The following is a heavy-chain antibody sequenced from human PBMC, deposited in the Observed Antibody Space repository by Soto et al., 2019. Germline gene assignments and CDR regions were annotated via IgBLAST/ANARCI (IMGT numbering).Heavy chain of an antibody. CDR1: GFTFSSYA. CDR2: ISGSGGST. V-gene: IGHV3-23*01. J-gene: IGHJ6*03. D-gene: IGHD2-15*01. CDR3: AKAFQVHKGSVVVAARGDYYYYMDV. Sequence: GGSLRLSCAASGFTFSSYAMSWVRQAPGKGLEWVSAISGSGGSTYYADSVKGRFTISRDNSKNTLYLQMNSLRAEDTAVYYCAKAFQVHKGSVVVAARGDYYYYMDVWGKGTTVTVSS.